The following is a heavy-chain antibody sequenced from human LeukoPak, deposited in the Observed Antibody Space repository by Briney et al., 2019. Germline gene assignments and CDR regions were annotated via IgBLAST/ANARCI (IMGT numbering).Heavy chain of an antibody. D-gene: IGHD3-16*01. CDR1: GFTVSSNY. CDR3: ARFPRIWGPDAFDI. V-gene: IGHV3-66*01. CDR2: IYSGGST. J-gene: IGHJ3*02. Sequence: GGSLRLSCAASGFTVSSNYMSWVRQAPGKGLEWVSVIYSGGSTYYADSVKGRFTISRDNSKNTLYLQMNSLRAEDTAVYYCARFPRIWGPDAFDIWGQGTMVTVSS.